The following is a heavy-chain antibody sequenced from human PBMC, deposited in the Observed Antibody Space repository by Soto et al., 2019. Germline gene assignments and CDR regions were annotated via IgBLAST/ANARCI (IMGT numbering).Heavy chain of an antibody. CDR3: ARREIQGPIDY. Sequence: PWETLSLTCAVSGYSISSSNWWGWIRQPPGKGLEWIGYIYYSGTTYYNPSLKSRVTMSVDTSKNQFSLKLTSVTAVDTAVYYCARREIQGPIDYWGQGTLVT. D-gene: IGHD1-26*01. J-gene: IGHJ4*02. CDR2: IYYSGTT. CDR1: GYSISSSNW. V-gene: IGHV4-28*01.